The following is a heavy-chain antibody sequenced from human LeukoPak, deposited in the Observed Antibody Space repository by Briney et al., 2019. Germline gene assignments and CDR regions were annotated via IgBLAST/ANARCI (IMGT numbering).Heavy chain of an antibody. V-gene: IGHV3-30*02. CDR3: ARDLKTAMDYFDY. D-gene: IGHD2-2*01. CDR1: GFAFSSYG. Sequence: GGSLRLSCAASGFAFSSYGMHWVRQAPGKGLEWVAYIHYDSSTEDYADSVKGRFTISRDNSKNTLFLQMNSLIPEDTAVYYCARDLKTAMDYFDYWGQGALVTVSS. CDR2: IHYDSSTE. J-gene: IGHJ4*02.